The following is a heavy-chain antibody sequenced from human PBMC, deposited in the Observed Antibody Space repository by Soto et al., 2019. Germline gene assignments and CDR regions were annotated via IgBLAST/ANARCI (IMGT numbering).Heavy chain of an antibody. J-gene: IGHJ6*02. CDR3: ARGLSGSTLRYYYGMDV. CDR1: GGSFSGYY. D-gene: IGHD1-26*01. CDR2: INHSGST. Sequence: AETLSLTCSVYGGSFSGYYWSWSRQPPGKGLEWIGEINHSGSTNYNPSLKSRVTISVDTSKNQFSLKLSSVTAADTAVYYCARGLSGSTLRYYYGMDVWGQGTTVTVSS. V-gene: IGHV4-34*01.